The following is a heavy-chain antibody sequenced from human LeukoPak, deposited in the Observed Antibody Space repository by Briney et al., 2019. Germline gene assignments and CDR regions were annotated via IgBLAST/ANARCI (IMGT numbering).Heavy chain of an antibody. CDR1: GGTFSSYA. CDR2: IIPIFGTA. D-gene: IGHD5-24*01. CDR3: ARGGGMATINYNWFDP. Sequence: ASVKVSCKASGGTFSSYAISWVRQAPGQGLEWMGGIIPIFGTANYAQKFQGRVTITADKSTSTAYMELSSLRSEDTAVYYCARGGGMATINYNWFDPWGQGTLVTVSS. J-gene: IGHJ5*02. V-gene: IGHV1-69*06.